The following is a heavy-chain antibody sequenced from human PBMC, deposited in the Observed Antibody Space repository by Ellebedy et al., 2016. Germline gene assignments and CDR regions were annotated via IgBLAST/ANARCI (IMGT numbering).Heavy chain of an antibody. V-gene: IGHV4-39*01. Sequence: SETLSLTCNVSGGSISSGSYFWGWVRQPPGKGLEWIGSVYYSGSTYYNPSLESRVAISVDTSKNQFSLKLGSVTAADTAVYFCATIAVYFHYGMNVWGQGTTVTVS. J-gene: IGHJ6*02. CDR3: ATIAVYFHYGMNV. CDR1: GGSISSGSYF. CDR2: VYYSGST. D-gene: IGHD2-21*01.